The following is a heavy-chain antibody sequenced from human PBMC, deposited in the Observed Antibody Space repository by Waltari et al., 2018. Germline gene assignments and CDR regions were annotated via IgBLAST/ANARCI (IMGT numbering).Heavy chain of an antibody. V-gene: IGHV3-48*03. CDR3: TREGPEANFDY. Sequence: EVQLVESGGGLVQPGGSLRLDCAASGFTFKNYEMNWVRQAPGKGLVWISHISSTGGSMYYADSVKGRFTISRDNTKNSVILQMNSLRADDTGVYYCTREGPEANFDYWGQGIQVIVSS. J-gene: IGHJ4*02. CDR1: GFTFKNYE. CDR2: ISSTGGSM.